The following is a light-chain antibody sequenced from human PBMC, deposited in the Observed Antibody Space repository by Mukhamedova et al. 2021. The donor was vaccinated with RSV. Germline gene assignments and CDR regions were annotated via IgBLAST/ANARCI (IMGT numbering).Light chain of an antibody. CDR2: DVS. J-gene: IGKJ3*01. V-gene: IGKV1-13*02. CDR3: QHFSSYPLS. Sequence: WYQRRVHGKPPKLLIYDVSNLDRGVPSRFSGSGSGTEFTLTISSLQPEDFSFYYCQHFSSYPLSFGPGTKVDV.